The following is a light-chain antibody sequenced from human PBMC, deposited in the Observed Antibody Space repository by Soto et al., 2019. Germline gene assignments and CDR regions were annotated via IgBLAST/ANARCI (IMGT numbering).Light chain of an antibody. CDR3: QQFSSYPLT. Sequence: VLTQSPGTLSLSPGERATLSCRASQTVRNNYLAWYQQKPGQAPRLLIYDASIRATGIPDRFSGGGSGKDVTLTISRLETEDFAVYYCQQFSSYPLTFGGGTKVEIK. J-gene: IGKJ4*02. CDR1: QTVRNNY. CDR2: DAS. V-gene: IGKV3-20*01.